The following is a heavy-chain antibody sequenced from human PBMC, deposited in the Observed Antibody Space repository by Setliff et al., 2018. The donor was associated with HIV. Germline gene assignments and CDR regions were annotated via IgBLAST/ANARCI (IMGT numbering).Heavy chain of an antibody. D-gene: IGHD6-13*01. CDR2: VYFSGST. J-gene: IGHJ6*03. Sequence: PSETLSLTCTVSGGSLSNYYWSWIRQSPGKGLVRVGYVYFSGSTEYNPSLRGRVTISVDTSKNQLSLKLTSVTAADTAVYYCVRGGYSSTWYYYYYMDVWGKGTTVTVSS. CDR1: GGSLSNYY. V-gene: IGHV4-59*01. CDR3: VRGGYSSTWYYYYYMDV.